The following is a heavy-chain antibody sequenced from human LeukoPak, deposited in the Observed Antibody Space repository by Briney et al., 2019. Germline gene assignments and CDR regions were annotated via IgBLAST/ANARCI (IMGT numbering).Heavy chain of an antibody. Sequence: GGSLRLSCAASGFTFSSYSMNWVRQAPGKGLEWVSSISSSSSYIYYADSVKGRFTISRDNAKNSLYLQMNSLRAEDTAVYYCARVRDRQLSNAFDIWGQGTMVTVSS. CDR2: ISSSSSYI. CDR3: ARVRDRQLSNAFDI. J-gene: IGHJ3*02. D-gene: IGHD6-6*01. CDR1: GFTFSSYS. V-gene: IGHV3-21*01.